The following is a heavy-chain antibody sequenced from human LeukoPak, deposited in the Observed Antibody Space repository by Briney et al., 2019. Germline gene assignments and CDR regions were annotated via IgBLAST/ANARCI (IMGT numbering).Heavy chain of an antibody. V-gene: IGHV3-7*01. CDR3: ARDKPPPYYYDSSGYYYGLDY. Sequence: PGGSLRLSCAAPGFTFSSYWMSWVRQAPGKGLEWVANIKQDGSEKYYVDSVKGRFTISRDNAKNSLYLQMNSLRAEDTAVYYCARDKPPPYYYDSSGYYYGLDYWGQGTLVTVSS. CDR1: GFTFSSYW. J-gene: IGHJ4*02. CDR2: IKQDGSEK. D-gene: IGHD3-22*01.